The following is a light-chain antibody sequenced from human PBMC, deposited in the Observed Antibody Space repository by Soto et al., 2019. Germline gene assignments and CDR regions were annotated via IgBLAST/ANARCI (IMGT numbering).Light chain of an antibody. V-gene: IGKV3-20*01. Sequence: EIVMTQSPDTLSVSPGERATLSCRASQNVGRNVAWYQQRPGQAPRLLIHGTSTRAAGIPDRFSGSGSGTDFTLTISRLEPEDFAVYYCQHYGSSSWTFGQGTKVEIK. CDR2: GTS. CDR1: QNVGRN. CDR3: QHYGSSSWT. J-gene: IGKJ1*01.